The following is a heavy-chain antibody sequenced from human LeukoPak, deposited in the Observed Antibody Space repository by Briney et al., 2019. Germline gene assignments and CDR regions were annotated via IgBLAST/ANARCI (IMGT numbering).Heavy chain of an antibody. Sequence: GGSLRLSCTASGFTFGDYAMSWVRQAPGKGLEWVGFIRSKAYGGTTEYAASVKGRFTISRDDSKSIAYLQMNSLRAEDTAVYYCAKKKTDYSYPSSFDYWGQGTLVTVSS. CDR3: AKKKTDYSYPSSFDY. V-gene: IGHV3-49*04. J-gene: IGHJ4*02. CDR1: GFTFGDYA. D-gene: IGHD4-11*01. CDR2: IRSKAYGGTT.